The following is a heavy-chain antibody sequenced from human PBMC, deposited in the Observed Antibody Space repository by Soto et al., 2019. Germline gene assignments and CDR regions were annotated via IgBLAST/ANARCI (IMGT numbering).Heavy chain of an antibody. Sequence: QVRLVQSGAEVKRPGASVRVSCKASGYKFTGYHIHWVRQAPGQGLEWMGWISPNSGGTNYAQKFQGRVTMTRDMSLTTAYMDLCSLRSDDAAVYYCARDQDSYDVSGRVSGWFDPWGQGTLVTVSS. J-gene: IGHJ5*02. D-gene: IGHD3-22*01. CDR2: ISPNSGGT. CDR3: ARDQDSYDVSGRVSGWFDP. CDR1: GYKFTGYH. V-gene: IGHV1-2*02.